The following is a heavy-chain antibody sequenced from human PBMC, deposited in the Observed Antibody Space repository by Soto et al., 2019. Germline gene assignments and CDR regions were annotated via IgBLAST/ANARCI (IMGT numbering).Heavy chain of an antibody. CDR1: GGIFSTYA. CDR2: IIPIFGTP. D-gene: IGHD3-10*01. CDR3: ARDRDDDGSGNYYNRIDF. Sequence: QVQLVQSGAEVKKPGSSVKVSCKASGGIFSTYAISWLRQAPGQGLEWMGGIIPIFGTPNYAQRFQGRVTITADESTTTSYMELSRLTSVDTCVYYCARDRDDDGSGNYYNRIDFWGQGTLVTVSS. J-gene: IGHJ4*02. V-gene: IGHV1-69*01.